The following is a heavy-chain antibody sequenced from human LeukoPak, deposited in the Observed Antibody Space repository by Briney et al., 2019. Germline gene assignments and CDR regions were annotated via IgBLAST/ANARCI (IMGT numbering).Heavy chain of an antibody. CDR3: ARPKSRGGNFYFDY. D-gene: IGHD4-23*01. CDR2: INPNSGGT. V-gene: IGHV1-2*02. CDR1: GYTFTGYY. Sequence: ASVKVSCKASGYTFTGYYMHWVRQAPGQGLEWMGWINPNSGGTNYAQKFQGRVTMTRDTSISTAYMELSRLRSDDTAVYYCARPKSRGGNFYFDYWGQGTLVTVSS. J-gene: IGHJ4*02.